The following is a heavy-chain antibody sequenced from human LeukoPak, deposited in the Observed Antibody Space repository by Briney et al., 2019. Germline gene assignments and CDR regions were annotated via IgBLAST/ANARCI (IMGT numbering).Heavy chain of an antibody. Sequence: GGSLRLSCAASGFTFSNAWMSWVRQAPGKGPEWVGRIKSKTDGGTTDYAAPVKGRSTISRDDSKNTLYLQMNSLTAEDTAVYYCAKARWSQSYYGMDVWGQGTTVTVSS. CDR2: IKSKTDGGTT. CDR3: AKARWSQSYYGMDV. J-gene: IGHJ6*02. V-gene: IGHV3-15*01. D-gene: IGHD2-15*01. CDR1: GFTFSNAW.